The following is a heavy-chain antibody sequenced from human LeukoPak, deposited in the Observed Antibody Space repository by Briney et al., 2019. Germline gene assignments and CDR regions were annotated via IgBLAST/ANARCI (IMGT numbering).Heavy chain of an antibody. CDR3: GAARQYVGAFDI. D-gene: IGHD3-16*01. J-gene: IGHJ3*02. CDR2: ISSGGTTI. CDR1: GFTFSSYE. Sequence: GGPLRLSCAASGFTFSSYELYWVRQAPGEGLEWISYISSGGTTIKYADSVKGQFTISRDDAKRSLYLQMNSLRAEDTAIYYCGAARQYVGAFDIWGQGTLVTVSS. V-gene: IGHV3-48*03.